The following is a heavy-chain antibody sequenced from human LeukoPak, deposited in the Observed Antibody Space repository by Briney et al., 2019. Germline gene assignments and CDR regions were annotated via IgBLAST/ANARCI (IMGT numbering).Heavy chain of an antibody. CDR2: INYSGST. Sequence: GSLRLSCAASGFTFSSYSMNWVRQAPGKGLEWIGSINYSGSTYYNPSLKSRVTISVDTSKNQFSLKLSSVTAADTAVYYCARRRFLRGPDVVNPFDYWGQGTLVTVSS. CDR3: ARRRFLRGPDVVNPFDY. D-gene: IGHD3-3*01. J-gene: IGHJ4*02. CDR1: GFTFSSYSMN. V-gene: IGHV4-39*01.